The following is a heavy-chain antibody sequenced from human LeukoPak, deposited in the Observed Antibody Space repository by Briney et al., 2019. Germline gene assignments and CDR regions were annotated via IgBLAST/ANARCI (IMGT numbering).Heavy chain of an antibody. Sequence: PGGSLRLSCAASGFTVSSSYMNWVRQAPGKGLEWVSVIYSGGSAYYADSVRGRYTISRDNSKNTLVLQVNSLRAEDTAVYYCARGGPYGGLDYWGQGTLVTVSS. J-gene: IGHJ4*02. V-gene: IGHV3-53*01. CDR1: GFTVSSSY. CDR3: ARGGPYGGLDY. CDR2: IYSGGSA. D-gene: IGHD4-23*01.